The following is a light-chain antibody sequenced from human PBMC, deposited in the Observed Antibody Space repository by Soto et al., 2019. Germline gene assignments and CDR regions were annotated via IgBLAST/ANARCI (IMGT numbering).Light chain of an antibody. V-gene: IGLV2-23*01. CDR2: EGS. CDR3: CSYAGSSTVV. J-gene: IGLJ2*01. CDR1: SSDVGSYNL. Sequence: QSALTQPASVSGSPGQSITISCTGTSSDVGSYNLVSWYQHHPGKAPKAMIYEGSKRPSGVSNRFAGSKSGNTASLTISGLQAEDEADYYCCSYAGSSTVVFGGGTQLTVL.